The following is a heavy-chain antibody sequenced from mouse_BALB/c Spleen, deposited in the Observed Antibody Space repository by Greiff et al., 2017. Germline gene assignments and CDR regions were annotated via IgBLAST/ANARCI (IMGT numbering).Heavy chain of an antibody. J-gene: IGHJ3*01. Sequence: QVQLQQSGTVLARPGASVKMSCKASGYTFTSYWMHWVKQRPGQGLEWIGAIYPGNSYTSYNQKFKGKATLTVDESSSTAYMQLSSLTSEDSAVYYCAIYDYDVGFAYWGQGTLVTVSA. CDR2: IYPGNSYT. V-gene: IGHV1-87*01. CDR1: GYTFTSYW. D-gene: IGHD2-4*01. CDR3: AIYDYDVGFAY.